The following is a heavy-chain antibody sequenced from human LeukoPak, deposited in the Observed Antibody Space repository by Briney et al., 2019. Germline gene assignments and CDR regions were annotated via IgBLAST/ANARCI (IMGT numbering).Heavy chain of an antibody. V-gene: IGHV4-39*01. CDR2: IYYSRST. CDR1: GGPISSSSYY. J-gene: IGHJ4*02. CDR3: ARHVSGPMATPYYFDY. Sequence: SETLSLTCTVSGGPISSSSYYWGWIPQPPGKGLGWIGSIYYSRSTYYNPSLKSRVTISVDTSKNQFSLKLSSVTAADTAVYYCARHVSGPMATPYYFDYWGQGTLVTVSS. D-gene: IGHD5-24*01.